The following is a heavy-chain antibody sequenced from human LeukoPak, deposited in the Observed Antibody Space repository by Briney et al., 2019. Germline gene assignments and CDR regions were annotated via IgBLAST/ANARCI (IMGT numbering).Heavy chain of an antibody. CDR2: INHSGST. V-gene: IGHV4-34*01. J-gene: IGHJ5*02. CDR1: GGSFSGYY. D-gene: IGHD3-22*01. Sequence: SETLSLTCAVYGGSFSGYYWSWIRQPPGKGREWIGGINHSGSTNYNPSLKSRVTISVDTSKTQFSLKLSSVTAADTAVYYCARGRPAYYDSSGYYYHWGQGTLVTVSS. CDR3: ARGRPAYYDSSGYYYH.